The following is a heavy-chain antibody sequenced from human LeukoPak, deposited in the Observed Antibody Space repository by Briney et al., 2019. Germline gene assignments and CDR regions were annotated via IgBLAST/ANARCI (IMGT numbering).Heavy chain of an antibody. J-gene: IGHJ5*02. CDR2: IYYSGST. D-gene: IGHD3-9*01. CDR3: ARDMTDWWFDP. Sequence: SQTLSFTCTVSSGSISSGGYYWSCIRQHPGKGLEWIGYIYYSGSTHYNPSLKSRVTISVDTSKNQFSLKLSSVTAADTAVYYCARDMTDWWFDPWGQGTLVTASS. V-gene: IGHV4-31*03. CDR1: SGSISSGGYY.